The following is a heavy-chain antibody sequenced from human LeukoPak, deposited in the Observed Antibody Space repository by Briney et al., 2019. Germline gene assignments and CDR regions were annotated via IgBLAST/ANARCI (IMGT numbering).Heavy chain of an antibody. Sequence: PQTLSLTCIVSGASVNTGDYYWNWIRQHPGKGLEWIGYIYNSGSTYYNPSLKSRVTISVDTSKNHFSLRLTSVTAADAAVYYCARGAPPDSWGQGTLVTVSS. CDR1: GASVNTGDYY. CDR2: IYNSGST. V-gene: IGHV4-31*03. CDR3: ARGAPPDS. J-gene: IGHJ4*02.